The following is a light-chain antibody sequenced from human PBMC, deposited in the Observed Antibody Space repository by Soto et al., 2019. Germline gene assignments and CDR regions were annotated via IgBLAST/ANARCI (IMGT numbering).Light chain of an antibody. Sequence: IVMTQSPDSLSVSLGERATINCKPSQSILYRSNGKDYLAWYQQKPGHPPKLLIYWASTRESGVPDRFSGSGSGTDFTLTISSLQAEDVAVYYCQQFFTTPLTFGGGTRVEI. CDR2: WAS. CDR3: QQFFTTPLT. J-gene: IGKJ4*01. CDR1: QSILYRSNGKDY. V-gene: IGKV4-1*01.